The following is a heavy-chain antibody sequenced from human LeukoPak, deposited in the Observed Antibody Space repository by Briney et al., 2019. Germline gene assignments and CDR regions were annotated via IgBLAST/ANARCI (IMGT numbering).Heavy chain of an antibody. CDR3: AKPTDDYSNYFDY. V-gene: IGHV3-30*02. D-gene: IGHD4-11*01. J-gene: IGHJ4*02. Sequence: GGSLRLSCAASGFTFSSYGMHWVRQAPGKGLEWVAFIRYDGSNKYYADSVKGRFTISRDNSKNTLYLQMNSLRAEDTAVYYCAKPTDDYSNYFDYWGQGTLVTVSS. CDR2: IRYDGSNK. CDR1: GFTFSSYG.